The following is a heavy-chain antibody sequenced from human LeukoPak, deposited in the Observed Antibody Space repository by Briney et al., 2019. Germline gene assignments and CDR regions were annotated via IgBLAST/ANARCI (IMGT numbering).Heavy chain of an antibody. J-gene: IGHJ3*02. V-gene: IGHV3-48*01. D-gene: IGHD1-26*01. CDR2: ISSGSGTI. CDR1: GFTFSSYS. CDR3: ARDQWGDI. Sequence: GGSLRLSCAASGFTFSSYSMNWVRQAPGKGLEWVSYISSGSGTIYYADSVKGRFTISRDNAKNSLYLQMNGLRAEDTAVYYCARDQWGDIWGQGTMVSVSS.